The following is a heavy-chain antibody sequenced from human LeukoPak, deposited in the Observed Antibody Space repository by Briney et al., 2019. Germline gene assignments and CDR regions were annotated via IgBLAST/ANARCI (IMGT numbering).Heavy chain of an antibody. CDR2: INHSGST. CDR3: ARQRGTLGYCSSTSCYFDY. J-gene: IGHJ4*02. Sequence: SETLSLTCAVYGGSFSGYYWSWIRQPPGKGLEWIGEINHSGSTNYNPSLKSRVTISVDTSKNQFSLKLSSVTAADTAVYYCARQRGTLGYCSSTSCYFDYWGQGTLVTVSS. D-gene: IGHD2-2*01. CDR1: GGSFSGYY. V-gene: IGHV4-34*01.